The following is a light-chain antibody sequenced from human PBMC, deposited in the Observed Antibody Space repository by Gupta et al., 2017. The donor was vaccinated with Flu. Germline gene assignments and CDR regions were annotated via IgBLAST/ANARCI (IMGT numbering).Light chain of an antibody. CDR2: RTN. J-gene: IGLJ3*02. V-gene: IGLV1-47*01. CDR1: SSNIGRDL. Sequence: QSVLTQPPSVSGTPGQGVTIYCSGSSSNIGRDLVFWYQHVPGTAPKVLIHRTNRRPSGVPDRFSGSKSVMSASLAISGLRSEDEADYYCASWDDTLNVWMFGGGTKLTVL. CDR3: ASWDDTLNVWM.